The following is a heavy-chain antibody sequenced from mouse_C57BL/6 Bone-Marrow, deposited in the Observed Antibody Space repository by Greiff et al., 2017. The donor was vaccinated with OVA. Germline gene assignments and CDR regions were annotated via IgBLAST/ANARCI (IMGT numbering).Heavy chain of an antibody. V-gene: IGHV5-6*02. J-gene: IGHJ3*01. D-gene: IGHD4-1*01. CDR1: GFTFSSYG. CDR2: ISSGGSYT. Sequence: EVKLQESGGDLVKPGGSLKLSCAASGFTFSSYGMSWVRQTPDKRLEWVATISSGGSYTYYPDSVKGRFTISRDNAKNTLYLQMSSVKSEDTAMYYCARRELGRDAAWFAYWGQGTLVTVSA. CDR3: ARRELGRDAAWFAY.